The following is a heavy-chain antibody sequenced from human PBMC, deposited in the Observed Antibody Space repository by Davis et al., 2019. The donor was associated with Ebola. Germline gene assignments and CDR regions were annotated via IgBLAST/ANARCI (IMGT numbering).Heavy chain of an antibody. D-gene: IGHD1-26*01. Sequence: KVSCKASGYTFTSYGISWVRQAPGQGLEWMGWISAYNGNTNYAQKFQGRVTITADESTSTAYMELSSLRSEDTAVYYCARDVGDYWGQGTLVTVSS. J-gene: IGHJ4*02. CDR2: ISAYNGNT. V-gene: IGHV1-18*01. CDR3: ARDVGDY. CDR1: GYTFTSYG.